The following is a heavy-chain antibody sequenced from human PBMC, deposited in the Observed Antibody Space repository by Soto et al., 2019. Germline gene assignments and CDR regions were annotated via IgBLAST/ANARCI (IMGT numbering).Heavy chain of an antibody. CDR1: GATFSSYA. CDR2: IVPTVDTS. CDR3: VRVVAIPGYPDN. V-gene: IGHV1-69*06. J-gene: IGHJ4*03. Sequence: SVKVSCKTSGATFSSYAITWVRQAPGQGLEWMGGIVPTVDTSTYAQKFQDRVTITADKFTNTVYMELSSLRSDDTAVYYCVRVVAIPGYPDNWG. D-gene: IGHD2-15*01.